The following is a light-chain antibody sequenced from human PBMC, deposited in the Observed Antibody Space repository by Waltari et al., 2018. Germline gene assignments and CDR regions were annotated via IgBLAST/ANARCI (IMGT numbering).Light chain of an antibody. CDR2: AAS. Sequence: IQMTQSPSALSAFVGDRVTISCRASQNIYSNLAWYQQKPGKAPKLLIYAASSLQSGIPSRFSGSGSGTDFTLTISSLQPEDSAAYYCQHYYDNPWTFGQGTKVEIK. V-gene: IGKV1-6*01. CDR3: QHYYDNPWT. J-gene: IGKJ1*01. CDR1: QNIYSN.